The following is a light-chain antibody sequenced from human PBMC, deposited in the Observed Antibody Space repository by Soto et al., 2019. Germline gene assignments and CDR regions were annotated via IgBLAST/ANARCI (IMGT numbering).Light chain of an antibody. CDR3: QQYNTIRDT. V-gene: IGKV1-5*01. J-gene: IGKJ2*01. CDR1: QSISKW. Sequence: DFQMAQSPLTLTASAGDRVNITCRATQSISKWLAWYHQKPGKAPRLLIYDGSTLDNGVPSRFSGSRSGTEFTLTISGLQPDDVGTYYCQQYNTIRDTFGQGTKLEIK. CDR2: DGS.